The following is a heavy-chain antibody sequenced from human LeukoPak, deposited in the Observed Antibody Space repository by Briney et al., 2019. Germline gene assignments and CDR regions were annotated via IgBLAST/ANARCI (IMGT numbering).Heavy chain of an antibody. V-gene: IGHV3-23*01. CDR2: ISGSGGST. D-gene: IGHD1-1*01. Sequence: GGSLRLSCAASGFTFSTYVMSWVRQAPGKGLEWVSAISGSGGSTYYADSVKGRFTISRDNTKNTLYLQMNSLGADDTAVYYCAKGNWKYFDYWGQGTLVTVSS. J-gene: IGHJ4*02. CDR1: GFTFSTYV. CDR3: AKGNWKYFDY.